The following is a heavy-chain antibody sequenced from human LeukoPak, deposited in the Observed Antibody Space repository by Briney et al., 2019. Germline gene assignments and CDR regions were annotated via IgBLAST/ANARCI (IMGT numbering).Heavy chain of an antibody. CDR2: IYYSGST. CDR3: ARSPRYYDSSGPLVLFDY. CDR1: GGSISSSSYY. J-gene: IGHJ4*02. D-gene: IGHD3-22*01. V-gene: IGHV4-39*01. Sequence: SETLSLTCTVSGGSISSSSYYWSWIRQPPGKGLEWIGSIYYSGSTYYNPSLKSRVAISVDTSKNQFSLRLNSVTAADTAVFYCARSPRYYDSSGPLVLFDYWGQGTLVTVSS.